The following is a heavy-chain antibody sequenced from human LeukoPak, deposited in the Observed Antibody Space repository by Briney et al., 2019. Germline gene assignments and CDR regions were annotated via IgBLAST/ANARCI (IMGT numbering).Heavy chain of an antibody. V-gene: IGHV4-59*01. CDR3: ARSYSSWYSYFDY. J-gene: IGHJ4*02. CDR2: IYYSGST. CDR1: GGSISSYY. D-gene: IGHD6-13*01. Sequence: SETLSLTCTVSGGSISSYYWSWIRQPPGKGLERIGYIYYSGSTNYNPSLKSRVTISVDTSKNQFSLKLSSVTAADTAVYYCARSYSSWYSYFDYWGQGTLVTVSS.